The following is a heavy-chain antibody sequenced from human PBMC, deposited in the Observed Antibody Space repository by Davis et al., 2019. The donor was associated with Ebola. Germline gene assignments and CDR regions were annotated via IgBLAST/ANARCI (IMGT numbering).Heavy chain of an antibody. V-gene: IGHV3-23*01. CDR2: ISGSGGST. CDR3: AKGPGEYQLLRPLDY. J-gene: IGHJ4*02. D-gene: IGHD2-2*01. CDR1: GFTFSTYA. Sequence: PAGSLTLSCAASGFTFSTYAMRWVRQAPGKGLEWVSAISGSGGSTYYADSVKGRFTISRDNSKNTLYLQMNSLRAEDTAVYYCAKGPGEYQLLRPLDYWGQGTLVTVSS.